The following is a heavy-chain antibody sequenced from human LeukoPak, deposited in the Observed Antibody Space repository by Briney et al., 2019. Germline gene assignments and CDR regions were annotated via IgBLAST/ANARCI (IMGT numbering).Heavy chain of an antibody. CDR2: IGTTADNYAT. Sequence: GGSLRLSCAASGFTFSGSAIHWVRQASGKGLEWVGRIGTTADNYATAYAASVKGRFTISRDDSKNTAYLRMNSLKTEDTAVYYCSGVVTTLYYWGQGTLVTVSS. CDR1: GFTFSGSA. J-gene: IGHJ4*02. V-gene: IGHV3-73*01. D-gene: IGHD2-21*02. CDR3: SGVVTTLYY.